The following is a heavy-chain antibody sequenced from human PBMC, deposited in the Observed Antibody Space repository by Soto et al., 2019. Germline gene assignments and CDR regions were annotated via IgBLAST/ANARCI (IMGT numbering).Heavy chain of an antibody. V-gene: IGHV5-10-1*01. CDR2: IDPSDSYT. Sequence: LGESLKISCKGSGYSFTSYWISWVRQMPGKGLEWMGRIDPSDSYTNYSPSFQGHVTISADKSISTAYLQWGSLKASDTAMYYCARHRAAATPRGYYYYGMDVWGQGTTVTVSS. CDR1: GYSFTSYW. J-gene: IGHJ6*02. D-gene: IGHD6-13*01. CDR3: ARHRAAATPRGYYYYGMDV.